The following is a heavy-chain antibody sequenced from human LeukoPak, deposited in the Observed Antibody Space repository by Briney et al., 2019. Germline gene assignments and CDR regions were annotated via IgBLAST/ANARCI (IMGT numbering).Heavy chain of an antibody. CDR1: GFTFSSYW. V-gene: IGHV3-7*01. D-gene: IGHD2/OR15-2a*01. CDR3: TRDATYYLRYGYFDY. Sequence: PGGSLRLSCAASGFTFSSYWMSWVRQVPGKGLEWVANIKQDGSERYYVDSVKGRFTISRDNAKNSLYLQMNSLRAEDTAVYYCTRDATYYLRYGYFDYWGQGTLVTVSS. CDR2: IKQDGSER. J-gene: IGHJ4*02.